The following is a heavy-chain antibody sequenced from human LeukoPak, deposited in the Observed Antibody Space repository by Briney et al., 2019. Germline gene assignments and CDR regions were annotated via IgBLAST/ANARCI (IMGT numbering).Heavy chain of an antibody. CDR1: GGSISSGDYC. Sequence: PSQTLSLTCTVSGGSISSGDYCWSWIRQPPGKGLEWIGYIYYSGSTYYNPSLKSRVTISVDTSKNQFSLKLSSVTAADTAVYYCASQGIAVAGRDYWGQGTLVTVSS. CDR2: IYYSGST. CDR3: ASQGIAVAGRDY. D-gene: IGHD6-19*01. V-gene: IGHV4-30-4*08. J-gene: IGHJ4*02.